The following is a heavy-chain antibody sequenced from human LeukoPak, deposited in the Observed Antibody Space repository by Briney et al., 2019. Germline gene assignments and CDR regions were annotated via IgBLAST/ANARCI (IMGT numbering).Heavy chain of an antibody. CDR3: ARGGWNSSGDFDY. Sequence: PSETLSLTCTVSGGSISSGGYYWSWIRQHPGKGLEWIGYIYYSGSTYYNPSLKSRVTISVDTSKNQFSLKLSSVTAADTAVYYCARGGWNSSGDFDYWGQGTLVTVSS. J-gene: IGHJ4*02. CDR2: IYYSGST. V-gene: IGHV4-31*03. D-gene: IGHD6-19*01. CDR1: GGSISSGGYY.